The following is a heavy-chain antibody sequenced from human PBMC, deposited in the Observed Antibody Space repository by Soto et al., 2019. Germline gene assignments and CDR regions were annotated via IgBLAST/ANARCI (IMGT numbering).Heavy chain of an antibody. V-gene: IGHV3-30*18. CDR1: GFTFSSYG. J-gene: IGHJ4*02. CDR3: AKDSKVDGPH. Sequence: VGSLRLSCAASGFTFSSYGMHWVRQAPGKGLEWVAVISYDGSNKYYADSVKGRFTISRDNSKNTLYLQMNSLRAEDTAVYYCAKDSKVDGPHWGQGTLVTVSS. CDR2: ISYDGSNK. D-gene: IGHD1-26*01.